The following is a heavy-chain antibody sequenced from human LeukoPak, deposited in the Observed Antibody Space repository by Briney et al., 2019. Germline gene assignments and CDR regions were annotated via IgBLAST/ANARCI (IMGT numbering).Heavy chain of an antibody. CDR3: ARSITYDSSGYYYLGY. V-gene: IGHV1-24*01. CDR1: GYTLTELS. Sequence: GASVKVSCKVSGYTLTELSMHWVRQAPGKGLEWMGGFDPEDGETIYAQKFQGRVTMTEDTSTDTAYMELSSLRPEDTAVYYCARSITYDSSGYYYLGYWGQGTLVTVSS. J-gene: IGHJ4*02. D-gene: IGHD3-22*01. CDR2: FDPEDGET.